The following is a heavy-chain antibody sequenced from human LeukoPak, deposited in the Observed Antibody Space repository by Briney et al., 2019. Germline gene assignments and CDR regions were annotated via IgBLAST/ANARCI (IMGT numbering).Heavy chain of an antibody. D-gene: IGHD6-13*01. CDR3: ARDGRIAAASTVFDY. CDR2: IYYSGST. J-gene: IGHJ4*02. V-gene: IGHV4-39*07. CDR1: GGSISSSSYY. Sequence: SETLSLTCTVSGGSISSSSYYWGWIRQPPGKGLEWIGSIYYSGSTYYNPSLKSRVTISVDTSKNQFSLKLSSVTAADTAVYYCARDGRIAAASTVFDYWGQGTLVTVSS.